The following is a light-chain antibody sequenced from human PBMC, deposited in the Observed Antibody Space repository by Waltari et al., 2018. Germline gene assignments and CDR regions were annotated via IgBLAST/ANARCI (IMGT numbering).Light chain of an antibody. CDR1: SLRTSY. CDR3: HSRNGRNNEVV. Sequence: SSELTQGPAVSVALGQTVKLTCQGDSLRTSYASWYQLKPGQAPVLVLFGKEKRPSGIPDRFSGYSSGTTSSLTITGAQAEDEADYYCHSRNGRNNEVVFGGGTKLTDL. J-gene: IGLJ3*02. V-gene: IGLV3-19*01. CDR2: GKE.